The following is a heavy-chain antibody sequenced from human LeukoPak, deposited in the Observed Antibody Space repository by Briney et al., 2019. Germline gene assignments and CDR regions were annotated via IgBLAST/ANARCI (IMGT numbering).Heavy chain of an antibody. D-gene: IGHD1-26*01. V-gene: IGHV3-30*03. CDR1: EFTFSTYG. J-gene: IGHJ4*02. CDR3: ARDRNSGSYYGYFDF. CDR2: ISYDGSIK. Sequence: GRSLRLSCAASEFTFSTYGMHWVRQAPGKGLEWVAVISYDGSIKYYADSVRGRFTISRDNSQNTLYLQMNSLRAGDTAVYYCARDRNSGSYYGYFDFWGQGTLVTVSS.